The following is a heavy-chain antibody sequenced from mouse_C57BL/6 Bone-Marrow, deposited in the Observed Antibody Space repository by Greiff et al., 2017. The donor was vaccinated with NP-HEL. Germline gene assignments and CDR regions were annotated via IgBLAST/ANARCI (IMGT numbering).Heavy chain of an antibody. Sequence: EVQLQQSGPELVKPGAPVKISCKASGYSFTGYYMNWVKQSPEKSLEWIGEINPSTGGTTYNQKFKAKATLTVDKSSSTAYMQLKSLTSEDSAVYYCARFDYWGQGTTLTVSS. CDR3: ARFDY. J-gene: IGHJ2*01. CDR2: INPSTGGT. CDR1: GYSFTGYY. V-gene: IGHV1-42*01.